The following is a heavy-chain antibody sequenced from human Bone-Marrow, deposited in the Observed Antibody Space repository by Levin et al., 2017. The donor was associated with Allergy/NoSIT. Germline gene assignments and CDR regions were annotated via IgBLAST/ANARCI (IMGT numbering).Heavy chain of an antibody. Sequence: ASVKVSCAASGFTFSSYSMNWVRQAPGKGLEWVSSISSSSSYIYYADSVKGRFTISRDNAKNSLYLQMNSLRAEDTAVYYCARGIWDIVVVVAAGIDYWGQGTLVTVSS. CDR1: GFTFSSYS. CDR3: ARGIWDIVVVVAAGIDY. D-gene: IGHD2-15*01. CDR2: ISSSSSYI. J-gene: IGHJ4*02. V-gene: IGHV3-21*01.